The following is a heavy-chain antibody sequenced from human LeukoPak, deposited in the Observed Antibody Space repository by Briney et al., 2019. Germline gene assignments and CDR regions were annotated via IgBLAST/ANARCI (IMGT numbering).Heavy chain of an antibody. D-gene: IGHD3-22*01. V-gene: IGHV3-21*04. Sequence: GGSLRLSCAASGFTFSSYSMNWVRQAPGKGLEWVSSISSSSSYIYYADSVKGRFTISRDNAKNSLYLQMNSLRAEDTAVYYCARDPDYYDSSGWGYYFDYWGQGTLVTVSS. CDR2: ISSSSSYI. CDR1: GFTFSSYS. CDR3: ARDPDYYDSSGWGYYFDY. J-gene: IGHJ4*02.